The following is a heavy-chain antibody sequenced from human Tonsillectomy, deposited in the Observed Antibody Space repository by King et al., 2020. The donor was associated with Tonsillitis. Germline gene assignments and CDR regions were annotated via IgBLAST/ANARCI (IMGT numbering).Heavy chain of an antibody. D-gene: IGHD6-6*01. CDR1: GGSFSGYY. CDR3: ARKGHSTSGRYWYFDL. J-gene: IGHJ2*01. CDR2: INHSGST. V-gene: IGHV4-34*01. Sequence: VQLQQWGAGLLKPSETLSLTCAVYGGSFSGYYWSWIRQPPGKGLEWIGEINHSGSTNYNPSLKSRVTISVDTSTHQFSLKLSSVTAADTAVYSCARKGHSTSGRYWYFDLWGRGALVTVSS.